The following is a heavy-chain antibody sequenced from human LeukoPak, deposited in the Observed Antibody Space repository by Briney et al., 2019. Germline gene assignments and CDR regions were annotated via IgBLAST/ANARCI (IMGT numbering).Heavy chain of an antibody. CDR1: GFTFSSYS. J-gene: IGHJ3*02. V-gene: IGHV3-21*01. CDR2: ISSSSSYI. D-gene: IGHD6-13*01. CDR3: ARDTPIAAAGPVGAFDI. Sequence: PGGSLRLSCAASGFTFSSYSMNWVRQAPGKGLEWVSSISSSSSYIYYADSVKGRFTISRDNAKNSLYLQMNSLRAEDTAVYYCARDTPIAAAGPVGAFDIWGQGTMVTVSS.